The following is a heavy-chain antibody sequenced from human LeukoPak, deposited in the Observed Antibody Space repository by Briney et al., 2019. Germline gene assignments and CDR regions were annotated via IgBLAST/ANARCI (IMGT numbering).Heavy chain of an antibody. CDR2: INSDGSII. V-gene: IGHV3-74*01. CDR1: AFTFSSYW. CDR3: VRVYSGSYRD. Sequence: GGSLRLTCTASAFTFSSYWMHWVRQAPGKGLVWVSHINSDGSIINYADSVEGRFTISRDNAKNTLYLQMNSLGAEDTAVYYCVRVYSGSYRDWGQGTLVTVSS. J-gene: IGHJ4*02. D-gene: IGHD1-26*01.